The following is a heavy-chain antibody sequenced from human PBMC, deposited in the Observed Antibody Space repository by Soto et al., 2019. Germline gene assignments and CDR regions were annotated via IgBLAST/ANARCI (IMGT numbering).Heavy chain of an antibody. CDR3: ARGDFWSGYPPLGMDV. CDR2: IKQDGSEK. Sequence: GGSLRLSCAASGFTFSSYWMSWVRQAPGKGLEWVANIKQDGSEKYYVDSVKGRFTISRDNAKNSLYLQMNSLRAEDTAVYYRARGDFWSGYPPLGMDVWGQGTTVTVSS. J-gene: IGHJ6*02. V-gene: IGHV3-7*03. CDR1: GFTFSSYW. D-gene: IGHD3-3*01.